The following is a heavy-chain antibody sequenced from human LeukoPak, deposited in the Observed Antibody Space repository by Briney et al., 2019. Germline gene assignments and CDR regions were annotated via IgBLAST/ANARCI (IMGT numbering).Heavy chain of an antibody. J-gene: IGHJ4*02. CDR2: IYPSGRS. Sequence: SSETLSLTCTVSGGSTNNYYWSWIRQSAGKGLEWIGRIYPSGRSNYNPSLKSRVTMSADTSKNQVSLKLTSVTAADTAVYYCARHAYYYGSGSYPIFDYWGQGTLVTVSS. CDR3: ARHAYYYGSGSYPIFDY. CDR1: GGSTNNYY. D-gene: IGHD3-10*01. V-gene: IGHV4-4*07.